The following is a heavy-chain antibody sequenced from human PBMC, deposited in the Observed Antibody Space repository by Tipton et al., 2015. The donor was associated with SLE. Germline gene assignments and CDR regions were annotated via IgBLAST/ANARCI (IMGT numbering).Heavy chain of an antibody. CDR2: VYYSGTT. V-gene: IGHV4-59*01. CDR1: GSSINAYY. D-gene: IGHD2-15*01. J-gene: IGHJ5*02. CDR3: ARDSSCGYYWFDP. Sequence: TLSLTCTVSGSSINAYYWTWIRQPPGKGLEWIGYVYYSGTTNYNPSLKSRVTISVDTSKNQFSLKLSSVTAADTAVYYCARDSSCGYYWFDPWGQGTLVSVSS.